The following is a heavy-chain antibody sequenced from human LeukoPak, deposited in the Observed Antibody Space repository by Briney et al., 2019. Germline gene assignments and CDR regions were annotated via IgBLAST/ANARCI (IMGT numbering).Heavy chain of an antibody. V-gene: IGHV4-39*07. CDR2: IYYSGNT. CDR1: GGSISSGGYY. J-gene: IGHJ4*02. CDR3: ASGYFDWGSVAY. Sequence: SETLSLTCTVSGGSISSGGYYWSWIRQPPGKGLEWIGSIYYSGNTYYNPSLKSRVTISIDTSKNQFSLKLSSVTAADTAVYYCASGYFDWGSVAYWGQGTLVTVSS. D-gene: IGHD3-9*01.